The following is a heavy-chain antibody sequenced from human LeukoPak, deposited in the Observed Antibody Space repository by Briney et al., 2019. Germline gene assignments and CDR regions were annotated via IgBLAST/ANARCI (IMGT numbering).Heavy chain of an antibody. CDR2: IIPIFGTA. Sequence: SVKVSCKASGGTFSSHAISWVRQAPGQGLEWMGRIIPIFGTANYAQKFQGRVTITADKSTSTAYMELSSLRSEDTAVYYCAGDYYDSSGYYWSGDVYYYYMDVWGKGTTVTVSS. V-gene: IGHV1-69*06. J-gene: IGHJ6*03. CDR3: AGDYYDSSGYYWSGDVYYYYMDV. CDR1: GGTFSSHA. D-gene: IGHD3-22*01.